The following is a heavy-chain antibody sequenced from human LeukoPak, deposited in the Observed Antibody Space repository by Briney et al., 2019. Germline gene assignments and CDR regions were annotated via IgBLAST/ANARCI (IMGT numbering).Heavy chain of an antibody. CDR1: GYTFTSYY. D-gene: IGHD6-13*01. V-gene: IGHV1-46*01. CDR2: INPSGGST. J-gene: IGHJ4*02. Sequence: ASVKVSCKASGYTFTSYYMHWVRQAPGQGLEWMGIINPSGGSTSYAQKFQGRVTMTRDTSTSTVYMELSSLRSEDTAVYYCARFAGIAAAGTHVDYWGQGTLVTVSS. CDR3: ARFAGIAAAGTHVDY.